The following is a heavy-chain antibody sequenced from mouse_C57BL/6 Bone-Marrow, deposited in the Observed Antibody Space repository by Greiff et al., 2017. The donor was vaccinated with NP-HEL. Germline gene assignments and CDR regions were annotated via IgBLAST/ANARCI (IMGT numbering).Heavy chain of an antibody. CDR3: ARSGFYAGAMDY. J-gene: IGHJ4*01. V-gene: IGHV1-69*01. Sequence: VQLQQPGAELVMPGASVKLSCKASGYTFTSYWMHWVKQRPGQGLEWIGEIDPSDSYTNYNQKFNGKSTLTVDKSSSTAYMQLSSLTSEDSAVYYCARSGFYAGAMDYWGQGTSVTVSS. CDR2: IDPSDSYT. CDR1: GYTFTSYW. D-gene: IGHD2-3*01.